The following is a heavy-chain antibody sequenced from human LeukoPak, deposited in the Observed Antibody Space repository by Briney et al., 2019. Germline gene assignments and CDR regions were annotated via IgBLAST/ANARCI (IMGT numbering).Heavy chain of an antibody. V-gene: IGHV1-8*01. J-gene: IGHJ3*02. CDR3: ARERYCGGDCPHDAFDI. CDR2: MNPNSGNT. D-gene: IGHD2-21*01. CDR1: GYTFTSYD. Sequence: ASVKVSCKASGYTFTSYDINWVRQATGQGLEWMGWMNPNSGNTGYAQKFQGRVTITADESTSTAYMELSSLRSEDTAVYYCARERYCGGDCPHDAFDIWGQGTMVTVSS.